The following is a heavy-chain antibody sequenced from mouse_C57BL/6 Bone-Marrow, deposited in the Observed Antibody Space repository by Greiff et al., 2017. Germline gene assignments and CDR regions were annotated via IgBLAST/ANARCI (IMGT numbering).Heavy chain of an antibody. V-gene: IGHV1-69*01. CDR1: GYTFTSYW. J-gene: IGHJ4*01. Sequence: QVQLQQPGAELVMPGASVKLSCKASGYTFTSYWMHWVKQRPGPGLEWIGEIDPSDSYTNYNQKFKGKSTLTVDKSSSPAYLQLSSLTSEDSAVYYCAEIYYYGSSSYYYAMVYWGQGTSVTVAS. D-gene: IGHD1-1*01. CDR2: IDPSDSYT. CDR3: AEIYYYGSSSYYYAMVY.